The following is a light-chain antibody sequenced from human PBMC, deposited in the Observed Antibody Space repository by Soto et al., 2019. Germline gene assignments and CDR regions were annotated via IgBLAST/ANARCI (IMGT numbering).Light chain of an antibody. Sequence: DIQMTQSPSSLSASVGDRVTITCRASQSVATYLNWYQQKPGKAPKLLIYDASSLQSGVPSRFSGSGSGTDFTLTISSLQPEDFATYYCQQSYSTPYTFGQGTNLEIK. CDR1: QSVATY. J-gene: IGKJ2*01. CDR2: DAS. CDR3: QQSYSTPYT. V-gene: IGKV1-39*01.